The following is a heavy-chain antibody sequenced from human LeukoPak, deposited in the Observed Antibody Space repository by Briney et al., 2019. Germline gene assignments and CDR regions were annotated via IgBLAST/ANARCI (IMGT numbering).Heavy chain of an antibody. CDR3: ARDRRVRGTTTRWFDP. D-gene: IGHD3-10*01. J-gene: IGHJ5*02. CDR2: INPNSGAT. CDR1: GYTFTGQY. Sequence: SVPVSRKASGYTFTGQYMHWVRQAPGQGLEWMGWINPNSGATDYVQQFQGGVALTRDTSISTVYMELNSLRYDDTAVYYCARDRRVRGTTTRWFDPWGQG. V-gene: IGHV1-2*02.